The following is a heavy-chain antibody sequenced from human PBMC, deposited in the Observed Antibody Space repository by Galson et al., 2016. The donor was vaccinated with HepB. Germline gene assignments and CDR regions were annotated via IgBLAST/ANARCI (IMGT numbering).Heavy chain of an antibody. CDR3: ARESCYGGNILDQYYFDY. J-gene: IGHJ4*02. V-gene: IGHV3-48*02. D-gene: IGHD4-23*01. CDR1: GFTFSSYS. CDR2: ITSSSSTI. Sequence: SLRLSSSVSGFTFSSYSFYCGRQAPREGLEWVSYITSSSSTIYYAHSVKGRFTISRDNAKNSLYLQMNRLRDEDAAVYYCARESCYGGNILDQYYFDYWGQGILVTVSS.